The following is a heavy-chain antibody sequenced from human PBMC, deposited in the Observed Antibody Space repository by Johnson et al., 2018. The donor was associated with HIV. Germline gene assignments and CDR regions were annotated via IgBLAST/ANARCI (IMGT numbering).Heavy chain of an antibody. CDR2: IRYDGSNE. D-gene: IGHD6-13*01. V-gene: IGHV3-30*02. J-gene: IGHJ3*02. CDR1: GFTFSSYG. CDR3: AKVIGAAGLDAFDI. Sequence: QVQLVESGGGLVQPGGSLRLSCAASGFTFSSYGMHWVRQAPGKGLEWVAFIRYDGSNEYYADSVKGRFTISRDNSKNTLYLQMNSLRAEDTAVYYCAKVIGAAGLDAFDIWGQGTMVTVSS.